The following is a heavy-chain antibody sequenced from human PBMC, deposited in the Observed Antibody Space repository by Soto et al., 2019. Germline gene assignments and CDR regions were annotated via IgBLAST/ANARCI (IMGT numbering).Heavy chain of an antibody. CDR1: GFTFSSYG. V-gene: IGHV3-30*03. D-gene: IGHD6-19*01. CDR2: ISYDGSNK. J-gene: IGHJ5*02. Sequence: QVQLVESGGGVVQPGRSLRLSCAASGFTFSSYGMHWVRQAPGKGREWVAGISYDGSNKYYADSVKGRFNISRDNSKNTLYLQMNSLRAEDTSVYYCAPVLGIALAWGQGTLFTGSS. CDR3: APVLGIALA.